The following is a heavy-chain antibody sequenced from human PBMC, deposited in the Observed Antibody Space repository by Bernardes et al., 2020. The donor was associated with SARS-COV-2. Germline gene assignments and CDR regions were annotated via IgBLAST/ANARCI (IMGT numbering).Heavy chain of an antibody. Sequence: GGSLRLSCVASGFTFSSYDMHWVRQVPGKGLEWVSGFGTAGDTYYSDSVKGRFTISRENAKNSLYLQMNSLRAGDTAVYYCARATVGFDYWGQGTLVSVSS. J-gene: IGHJ4*02. CDR3: ARATVGFDY. CDR1: GFTFSSYD. V-gene: IGHV3-13*04. D-gene: IGHD1-26*01. CDR2: FGTAGDT.